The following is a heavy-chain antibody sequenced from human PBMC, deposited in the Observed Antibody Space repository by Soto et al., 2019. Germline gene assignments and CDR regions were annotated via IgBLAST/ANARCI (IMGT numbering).Heavy chain of an antibody. D-gene: IGHD1-26*01. CDR3: AKVKGRSGSAAPDY. J-gene: IGHJ4*02. Sequence: GGSLILSCAASGFTFSSYGMHWVLQAPGKGLEWVAVISYDGSNKYYADSVKGRFTISRDNSKNTLYLQMNSLRAEDTAVYYCAKVKGRSGSAAPDYWGQGTLVSVSS. CDR2: ISYDGSNK. V-gene: IGHV3-30*18. CDR1: GFTFSSYG.